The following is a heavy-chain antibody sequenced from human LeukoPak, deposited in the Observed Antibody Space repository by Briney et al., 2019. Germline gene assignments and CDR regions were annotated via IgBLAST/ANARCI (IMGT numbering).Heavy chain of an antibody. CDR3: ARERDSSGYILAY. J-gene: IGHJ4*02. D-gene: IGHD3-22*01. Sequence: GGSLRLSCAASGFTFSSYSMNWVRQAPGKGLEWVSSISSSSSYIYYADSVKGRFTISRDNAKNSLYLQMNSLRAEDTAIYYCARERDSSGYILAYWGQGTLVTVSS. CDR1: GFTFSSYS. CDR2: ISSSSSYI. V-gene: IGHV3-21*04.